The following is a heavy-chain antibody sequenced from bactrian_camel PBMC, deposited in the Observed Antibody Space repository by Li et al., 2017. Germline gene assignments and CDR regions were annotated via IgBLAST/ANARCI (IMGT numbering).Heavy chain of an antibody. CDR2: IETDGSA. V-gene: IGHV3S53*01. J-gene: IGHJ4*01. CDR1: GHTWKRYC. D-gene: IGHD1*01. Sequence: HVQLVESGGGSVPVGGSLRLDCKISGHTWKRYCMGWLRQAPGKTRESVATIETDGSATHADSVRGRFTISKDNAKNTVYLQMNNLKSEDTGMYYCVADYRCLRVEAVIPTPSGWYNYIGQGTQVTVS. CDR3: VADYRCLRVEAVIPTPSGWYNY.